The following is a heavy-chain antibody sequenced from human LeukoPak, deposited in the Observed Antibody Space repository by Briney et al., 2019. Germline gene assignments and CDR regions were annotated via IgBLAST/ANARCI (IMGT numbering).Heavy chain of an antibody. V-gene: IGHV3-48*03. D-gene: IGHD2-15*01. Sequence: GGSLRLSCVASGFTFSSYEMKWFRQAPGKGLEWVAYIGSNDRTNHYEHSLKSRFTISGDNAKNPVYLQMNSLRAEDTAIYYCARVVARLFYFDYWGQGTLATVSS. CDR1: GFTFSSYE. CDR3: ARVVARLFYFDY. CDR2: IGSNDRTN. J-gene: IGHJ4*02.